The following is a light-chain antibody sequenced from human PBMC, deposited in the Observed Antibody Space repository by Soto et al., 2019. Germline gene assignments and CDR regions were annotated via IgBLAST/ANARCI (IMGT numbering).Light chain of an antibody. CDR1: QSVTSSY. CDR2: GAS. J-gene: IGKJ1*01. V-gene: IGKV3-20*01. CDR3: QQYGSSPWA. Sequence: EIGLTQSRGTLSLSPGERATRACRASQSVTSSYLAWYQQKPGQAPRLLIYGASSRATGIPDRFSGSGSGTDFTLTIRRLEPEDFAVYYCQQYGSSPWAFGQGTKVEIK.